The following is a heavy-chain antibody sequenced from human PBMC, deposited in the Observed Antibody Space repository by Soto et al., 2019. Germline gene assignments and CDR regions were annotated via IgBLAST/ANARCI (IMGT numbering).Heavy chain of an antibody. V-gene: IGHV3-74*01. J-gene: IGHJ6*02. Sequence: GGSLRLSCAASGFTFSSYWMFWVRQAPGKGLVWVSRISIDGRSTNYADSVKGRFTISRDNAKNTLYLQMNSLRDEDTAVYYCARVIMDVWGQGTTVTVSS. CDR2: ISIDGRST. CDR3: ARVIMDV. CDR1: GFTFSSYW.